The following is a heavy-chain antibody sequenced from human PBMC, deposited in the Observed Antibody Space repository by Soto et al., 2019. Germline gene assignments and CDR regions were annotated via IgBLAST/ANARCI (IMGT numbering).Heavy chain of an antibody. Sequence: QITLKESGPTLVKPTQTLTLTCTFSGFSLSTSGVGVGWIRQPPGRALGWLSLIYWHDDKRYSPSLKSRLTITKDTSKNQVVLTMTNMDPVDTATYYCAHATYYDFWSGYPPLNHWGQGTLVTVSS. J-gene: IGHJ5*02. CDR2: IYWHDDK. D-gene: IGHD3-3*01. CDR1: GFSLSTSGVG. V-gene: IGHV2-5*01. CDR3: AHATYYDFWSGYPPLNH.